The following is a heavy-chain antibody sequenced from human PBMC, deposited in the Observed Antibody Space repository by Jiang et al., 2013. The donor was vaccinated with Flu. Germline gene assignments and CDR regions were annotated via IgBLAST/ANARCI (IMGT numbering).Heavy chain of an antibody. J-gene: IGHJ6*02. CDR2: IYYSGST. Sequence: PSETLSLTCTVSGGSISSYYWSWIRQPPGKGLEWIGYIYYSGSTNYNPSLKSRVTISVDTSKNQFSLKLSSVTAADTAVYYCARAGVAGTGGGYYYYYGMDVWGQGTTVTVSS. CDR1: GGSISSYY. CDR3: ARAGVAGTGGGYYYYYGMDV. D-gene: IGHD6-19*01. V-gene: IGHV4-59*01.